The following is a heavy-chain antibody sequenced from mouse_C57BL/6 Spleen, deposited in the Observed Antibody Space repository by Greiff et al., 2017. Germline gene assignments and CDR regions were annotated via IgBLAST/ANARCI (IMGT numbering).Heavy chain of an antibody. D-gene: IGHD1-1*01. CDR1: GYSFTGYY. CDR3: ARVEDYYGSSYYFDY. Sequence: EVQRVESGPELVKPGASVKISCKASGYSFTGYYMNWVKQSPEKSLEWIGELNPSTGGTTYNQKFKAKATLTVDKSSSTAYMQLKSLTSEDSAVYYCARVEDYYGSSYYFDYWGQGTTLTVSS. J-gene: IGHJ2*01. CDR2: LNPSTGGT. V-gene: IGHV1-42*01.